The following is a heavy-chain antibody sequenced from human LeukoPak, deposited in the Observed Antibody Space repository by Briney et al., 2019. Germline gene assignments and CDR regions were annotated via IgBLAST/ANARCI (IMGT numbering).Heavy chain of an antibody. CDR2: MNPNSGNT. V-gene: IGHV1-8*01. CDR1: GYTFTSYD. J-gene: IGHJ4*02. D-gene: IGHD6-13*01. Sequence: ASVKVSCKASGYTFTSYDINWVRQATGQGLEWMGWMNPNSGNTGYAQKFQGRVTMTRNTSISTAYMELSSLRSEDTAVYYCARLARHSSSWLLRYWGQGTLVTVSS. CDR3: ARLARHSSSWLLRY.